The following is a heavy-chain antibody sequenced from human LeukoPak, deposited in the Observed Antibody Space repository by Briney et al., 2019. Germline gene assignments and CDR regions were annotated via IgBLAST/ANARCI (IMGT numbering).Heavy chain of an antibody. CDR2: ISSSGSTI. D-gene: IGHD3-3*01. CDR1: GFTFSDYY. CDR3: ARGSELRFLEWLLSPTTIDY. J-gene: IGHJ4*02. Sequence: KPGGSLRLSCAASGFTFSDYYMSWIRQAPGKGREWVSYISSSGSTIYYADSVKGRFTISRDNAKNSLYLQMNSLRAEDTAVYYCARGSELRFLEWLLSPTTIDYWGQGTLVTVSS. V-gene: IGHV3-11*04.